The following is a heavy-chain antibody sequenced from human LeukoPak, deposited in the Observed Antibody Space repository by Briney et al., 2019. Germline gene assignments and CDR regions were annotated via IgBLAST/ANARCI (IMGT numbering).Heavy chain of an antibody. Sequence: ASVKVSCKASGHTFTSYYMHWVRQAPGQGLEWMGIINPSGGSTSYAQKFQGRVTMTRDTSTSTVYMELSSLRSEDTAVYYCARDGGEEDSGYDYSEAFDIWGQGTMVTVSS. V-gene: IGHV1-46*01. J-gene: IGHJ3*02. D-gene: IGHD5-12*01. CDR3: ARDGGEEDSGYDYSEAFDI. CDR1: GHTFTSYY. CDR2: INPSGGST.